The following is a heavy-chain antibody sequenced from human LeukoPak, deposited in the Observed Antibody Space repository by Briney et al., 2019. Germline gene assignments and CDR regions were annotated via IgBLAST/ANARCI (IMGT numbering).Heavy chain of an antibody. Sequence: ASVMVSCKASGYTFTSYFMHWVRQAPGQGLEWMGIINPSGGSTNYAQKFQGRVTMTRDTSTSTVYMELSSLRSEDTAVYYCARAHYYDSSDYGGIEHWGQGTPVTVSS. CDR2: INPSGGST. CDR3: ARAHYYDSSDYGGIEH. J-gene: IGHJ1*01. CDR1: GYTFTSYF. V-gene: IGHV1-46*01. D-gene: IGHD3-22*01.